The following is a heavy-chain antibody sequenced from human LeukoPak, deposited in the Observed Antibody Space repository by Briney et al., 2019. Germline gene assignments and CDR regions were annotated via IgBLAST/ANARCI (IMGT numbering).Heavy chain of an antibody. Sequence: SQTLSLTCAISGDSVSSNSAAWNWIRQSPSRGLEWLGRTYYRSKWYNDYAVSVKSRITINPDTSKNQFSLQLNSVTPEDTAVYYCAREYYYDSSGPRRRGTTYYGMDVWGQGTTVTVSS. J-gene: IGHJ6*02. CDR1: GDSVSSNSAA. D-gene: IGHD3-22*01. CDR3: AREYYYDSSGPRRRGTTYYGMDV. CDR2: TYYRSKWYN. V-gene: IGHV6-1*01.